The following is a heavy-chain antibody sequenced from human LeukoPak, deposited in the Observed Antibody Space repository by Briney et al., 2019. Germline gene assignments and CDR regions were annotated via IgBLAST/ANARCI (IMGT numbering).Heavy chain of an antibody. CDR2: ISSSSSYI. CDR1: GFTFSSYS. V-gene: IGHV3-21*01. CDR3: ARGLLWFGEFNDAFDI. D-gene: IGHD3-10*01. Sequence: GGSLRLSCAASGFTFSSYSMNWVRQAPGKGLEWVSSISSSSSYIYYADSVKGRFTISRDNAKNSLYLQMNSLRAEDMAVYYCARGLLWFGEFNDAFDIWGQGTMVTVSS. J-gene: IGHJ3*02.